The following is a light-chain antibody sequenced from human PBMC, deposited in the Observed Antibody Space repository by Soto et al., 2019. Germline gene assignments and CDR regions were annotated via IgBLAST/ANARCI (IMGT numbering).Light chain of an antibody. Sequence: TQSPGTVSLSPGERATLSCRASQSVTANYLAWYQQKPGKVPELLIYATSTLQSGAPSRFSGSGSGTDFTLTISSLQPEDVATYYCHKYNHAPTFGGGTKVEIK. V-gene: IGKV1-27*01. J-gene: IGKJ4*01. CDR3: HKYNHAPT. CDR1: QSVTANY. CDR2: ATS.